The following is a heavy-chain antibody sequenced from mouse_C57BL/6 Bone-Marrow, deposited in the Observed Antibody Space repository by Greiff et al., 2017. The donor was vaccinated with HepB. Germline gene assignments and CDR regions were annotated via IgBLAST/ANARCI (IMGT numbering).Heavy chain of an antibody. V-gene: IGHV1-50*01. CDR3: ARGFTTVNY. D-gene: IGHD1-1*01. Sequence: QVQLQQPGAELVKPGASVKLSCKASGYTFTSYWMQWVKQRPGQGLEWIGEIDPSDSYTNYNQKCKGKATLTVDTSSSTAYMQLSSLTSEDSAVYYCARGFTTVNYWGQGTTLTVSS. CDR2: IDPSDSYT. CDR1: GYTFTSYW. J-gene: IGHJ2*01.